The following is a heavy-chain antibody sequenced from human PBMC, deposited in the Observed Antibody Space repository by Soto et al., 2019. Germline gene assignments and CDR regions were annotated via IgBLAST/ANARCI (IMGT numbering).Heavy chain of an antibody. CDR1: GGTFNNYA. CDR3: AILLAGPNNWFDP. Sequence: SVKVSCKASGGTFNNYAFHWMRQAPGQGLEWMGGIIPIFGTADHAQRFQGGVTFTADESTRTAYMELSSLRSEDTAVYYCAILLAGPNNWFDPWGQGTLVTVSS. D-gene: IGHD2-15*01. J-gene: IGHJ5*02. V-gene: IGHV1-69*13. CDR2: IIPIFGTA.